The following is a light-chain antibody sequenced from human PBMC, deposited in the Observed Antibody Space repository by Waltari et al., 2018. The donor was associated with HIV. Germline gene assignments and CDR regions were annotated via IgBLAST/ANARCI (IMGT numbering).Light chain of an antibody. J-gene: IGKJ2*01. CDR1: QSVSSSY. V-gene: IGKV3-20*01. CDR3: QQYGSSPPYT. Sequence: EFVLTQSPGTLSLSPGERATLSCRASQSVSSSYLAWYQQKPGQAPRLLIYGASSRATGIPDRFSGSGSGTDFTLTISRLEPEDFAVYYCQQYGSSPPYTFGRGTKVEIK. CDR2: GAS.